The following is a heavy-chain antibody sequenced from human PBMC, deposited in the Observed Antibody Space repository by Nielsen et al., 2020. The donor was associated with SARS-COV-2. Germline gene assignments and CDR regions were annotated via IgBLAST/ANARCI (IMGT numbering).Heavy chain of an antibody. V-gene: IGHV3-11*01. J-gene: IGHJ6*02. CDR3: AKVLYTSEWEPTIYGMDV. CDR1: GFTFSDYY. CDR2: ISPSGTTI. D-gene: IGHD6-25*01. Sequence: GESLKISCGGSGFTFSDYYMSWIRQAPGKGLEWVSYISPSGTTIYYADSVKGRFTVSRDNAKNMLYLQMSSLRGEDTALYYCAKVLYTSEWEPTIYGMDVWGQGTPVTVSS.